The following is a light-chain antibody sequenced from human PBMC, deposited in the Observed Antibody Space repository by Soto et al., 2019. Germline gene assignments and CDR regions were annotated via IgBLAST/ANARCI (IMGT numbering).Light chain of an antibody. CDR3: HQRQSWPRT. V-gene: IGKV3-11*01. CDR1: QSVSNK. Sequence: EIVLTQSPSTLSVSTGERVTLSCRASQSVSNKLAWYQQKPGQAPRLLISDTSTRAAGIPARFSASGSGTDFTLTISDVQPEDFALYYCHQRQSWPRTFGQGTKVDIK. CDR2: DTS. J-gene: IGKJ1*01.